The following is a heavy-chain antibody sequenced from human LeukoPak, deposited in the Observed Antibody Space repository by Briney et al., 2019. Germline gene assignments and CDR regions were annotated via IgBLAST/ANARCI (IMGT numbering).Heavy chain of an antibody. V-gene: IGHV3-21*01. CDR2: ISSSSSYI. J-gene: IGHJ4*02. Sequence: GGSLRLSCAASGFTFSSYSMNWVRQAPGKGLEWVSSISSSSSYIYYADSVKGRFTISRDNAKNSLYVQMNSLRDEDTAVYYCARDRAPFEGIADYFDYWGQGTLVTVSS. CDR1: GFTFSSYS. CDR3: ARDRAPFEGIADYFDY. D-gene: IGHD6-13*01.